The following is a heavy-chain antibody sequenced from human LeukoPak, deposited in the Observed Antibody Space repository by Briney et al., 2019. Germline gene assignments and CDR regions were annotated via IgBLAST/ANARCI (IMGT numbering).Heavy chain of an antibody. CDR3: ARGGATGGGFDY. CDR1: GFTFSSHS. CDR2: ISSSSSYI. V-gene: IGHV3-21*01. D-gene: IGHD1-26*01. Sequence: PGGSLRLFCAPSGFTFSSHSMNWVRQAPGKGLEWVSSISSSSSYIYYADSVKGRFTISRDNAKNSLYLQMNSLRAEDTAVYYCARGGATGGGFDYWGQGTLVTVSS. J-gene: IGHJ4*02.